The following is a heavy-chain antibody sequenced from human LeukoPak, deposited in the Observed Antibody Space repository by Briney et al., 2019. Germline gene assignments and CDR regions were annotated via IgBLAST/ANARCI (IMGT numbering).Heavy chain of an antibody. J-gene: IGHJ3*02. Sequence: GGSLRLSCAASGFTFSNAWMSWVRQAPGKGLEWVGRIKSKTDGGTTDYAAPVKGRFTISRDDSKNTLYLQINSLKTEDTAVYYCTTDLPVLRFLEWLYPPAFDIWGQGTMVTVSS. V-gene: IGHV3-15*01. CDR1: GFTFSNAW. CDR2: IKSKTDGGTT. D-gene: IGHD3-3*01. CDR3: TTDLPVLRFLEWLYPPAFDI.